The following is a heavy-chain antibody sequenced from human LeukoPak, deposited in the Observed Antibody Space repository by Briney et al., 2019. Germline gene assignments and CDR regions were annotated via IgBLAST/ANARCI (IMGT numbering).Heavy chain of an antibody. D-gene: IGHD3-22*01. CDR1: GYSFTSYW. V-gene: IGHV5-51*01. CDR2: IYPGDSDT. CDR3: ARQGGDSSGYYYFDY. Sequence: KPGESLKISCKGSGYSFTSYWIGWVRQMPGKGLEWVGIIYPGDSDTRYSPSFQGQVTISADKSISTAYLQWSSLKASDTAMYYCARQGGDSSGYYYFDYWGQGTLVTVSS. J-gene: IGHJ4*02.